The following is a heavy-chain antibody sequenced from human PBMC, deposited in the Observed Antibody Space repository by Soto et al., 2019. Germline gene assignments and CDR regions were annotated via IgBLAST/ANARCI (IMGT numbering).Heavy chain of an antibody. J-gene: IGHJ6*02. Sequence: WGSLRLSCAASGCTVSSSYMRWVRQAQGKGLDGVSVLSSSGGTYYADSVEGGFTISRDNSQYTLYLQMMSLRAEATAVYYCARDYHYTDLDVWGQGTTVTVSS. V-gene: IGHV3-53*01. CDR1: GCTVSSSY. CDR2: LSSSGGT. CDR3: ARDYHYTDLDV.